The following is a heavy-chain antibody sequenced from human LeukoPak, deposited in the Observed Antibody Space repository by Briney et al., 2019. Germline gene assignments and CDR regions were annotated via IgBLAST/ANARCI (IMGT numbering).Heavy chain of an antibody. Sequence: GGSLRLSCAASGFTFSSYAMSWVRQAPGKGLEWVSANSGSGGSTYYADSVKGRFTISRDNAKNSLYLQMNSLRAEDTAVYYCARGSAWASGVSDYWGQGTLVTVSS. CDR2: NSGSGGST. D-gene: IGHD1-26*01. CDR1: GFTFSSYA. V-gene: IGHV3-23*01. J-gene: IGHJ4*02. CDR3: ARGSAWASGVSDY.